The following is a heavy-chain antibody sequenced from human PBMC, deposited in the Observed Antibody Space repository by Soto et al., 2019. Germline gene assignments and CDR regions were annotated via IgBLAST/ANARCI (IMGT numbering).Heavy chain of an antibody. J-gene: IGHJ4*02. CDR2: INPSGGST. CDR3: ARVIKPYYYDSSGYSGMGY. Sequence: ASVKVSCKASGYTFTSYYMHWVRQAPGQGLEWMGIINPSGGSTSYAQKFQGRVTMTRDTSTSTVYMELSSLRSEDTAVYYCARVIKPYYYDSSGYSGMGYWGQGIPVTVSS. D-gene: IGHD3-22*01. CDR1: GYTFTSYY. V-gene: IGHV1-46*01.